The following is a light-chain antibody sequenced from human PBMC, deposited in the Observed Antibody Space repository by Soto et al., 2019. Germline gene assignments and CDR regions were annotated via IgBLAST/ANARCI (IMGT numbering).Light chain of an antibody. Sequence: SYELTQPPSVSVAPGQTATITCGGNNIGSKGAHWYQQKPGQAPVLVVYDDSDRPSGITERYSGSNSGNTANLTISRVEAGDEADYYCQVWDSSSDQYVFATGTKVTVL. J-gene: IGLJ1*01. CDR1: NIGSKG. CDR2: DDS. V-gene: IGLV3-21*02. CDR3: QVWDSSSDQYV.